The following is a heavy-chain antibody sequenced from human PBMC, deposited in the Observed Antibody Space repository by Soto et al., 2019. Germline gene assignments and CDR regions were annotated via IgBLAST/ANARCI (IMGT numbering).Heavy chain of an antibody. J-gene: IGHJ4*02. CDR2: ISNSGSIT. D-gene: IGHD3-16*01. Sequence: EVQLVESGGALVQPGGSLRLSCAVSGFTFSSHEMAWVRQAPGKGLEWVSYISNSGSITKYAYSVKGRFTISRDNAKDSLYLQMNSLRAEDTAVYYCAGGVMYSGAYQDWGQGTLVTVSS. CDR1: GFTFSSHE. V-gene: IGHV3-48*03. CDR3: AGGVMYSGAYQD.